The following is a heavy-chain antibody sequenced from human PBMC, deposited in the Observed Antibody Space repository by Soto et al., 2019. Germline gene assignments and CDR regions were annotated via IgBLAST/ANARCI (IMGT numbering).Heavy chain of an antibody. V-gene: IGHV4-4*07. CDR1: GDSISDYF. Sequence: SETLSLTCTVSGDSISDYFWSWIRQPAGKGLEWIGRIYSSGYTNYNPSLTSRVTMSVDTSKNQSSLNLSSVTAADTAVYYCASYCTGTSCYTSQYYWGQRTLVPVSA. J-gene: IGHJ4*02. CDR2: IYSSGYT. D-gene: IGHD2-2*02. CDR3: ASYCTGTSCYTSQYY.